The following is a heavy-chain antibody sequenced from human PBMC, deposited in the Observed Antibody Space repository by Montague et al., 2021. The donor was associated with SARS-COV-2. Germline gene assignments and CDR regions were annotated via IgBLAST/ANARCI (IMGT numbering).Heavy chain of an antibody. Sequence: SETLSLTCTVSGGSISSSSYYWGWIRQPPGKGLEWIGSIYYSGSTYYNPSLKSRVTISVDTSKNQCSLKLSSVTAADTAVYYCARSVAVVSSGWYSLPGYSDYWGQGTLVTVSS. CDR1: GGSISSSSYY. CDR2: IYYSGST. V-gene: IGHV4-39*01. CDR3: ARSVAVVSSGWYSLPGYSDY. J-gene: IGHJ4*02. D-gene: IGHD6-19*01.